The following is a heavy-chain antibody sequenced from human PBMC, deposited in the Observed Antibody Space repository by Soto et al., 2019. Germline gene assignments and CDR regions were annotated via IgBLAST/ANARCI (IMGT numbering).Heavy chain of an antibody. CDR2: ISGSGGST. Sequence: EVQLLESGGGLVQPGGSLRLSCAASGFTFSSYAMSWVRQAPGKGLEWVSAISGSGGSTYYADSVKGRFTISRDNSKNTLYLQMNSLRAEDTAVYYCAKPSLPYCRGGSCYPFDYWGQGTLVTVSS. J-gene: IGHJ4*02. CDR1: GFTFSSYA. CDR3: AKPSLPYCRGGSCYPFDY. D-gene: IGHD2-15*01. V-gene: IGHV3-23*01.